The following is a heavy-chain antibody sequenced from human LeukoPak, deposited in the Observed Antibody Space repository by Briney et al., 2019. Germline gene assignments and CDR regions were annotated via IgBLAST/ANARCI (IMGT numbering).Heavy chain of an antibody. Sequence: PSETLSLTCTVSGGSISSYYWSWIRQPPGKGLEWIGYIYYSGSTNHNPSLKSRVTISVDTSKNQFSLKLSSVTAADTAVYYCATLTYCGGGSCFPKYFQHWGQGTLVAVSS. CDR3: ATLTYCGGGSCFPKYFQH. V-gene: IGHV4-59*08. CDR2: IYYSGST. J-gene: IGHJ1*01. CDR1: GGSISSYY. D-gene: IGHD2-15*01.